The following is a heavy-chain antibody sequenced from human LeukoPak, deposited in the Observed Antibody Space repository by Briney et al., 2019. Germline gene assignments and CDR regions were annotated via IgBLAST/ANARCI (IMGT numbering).Heavy chain of an antibody. CDR2: ISAYNGNT. CDR1: GYTFTSYG. J-gene: IGHJ3*02. D-gene: IGHD2-21*02. Sequence: ASVKVSRKASGYTFTSYGISWVRQAPGQGLEWMGWISAYNGNTNYAQKLQGRVTMTTDTSTSTAYMELRSLRSDDTAVYYCARWGAAHSTEIDAFDIWGQGTMVTVSS. CDR3: ARWGAAHSTEIDAFDI. V-gene: IGHV1-18*01.